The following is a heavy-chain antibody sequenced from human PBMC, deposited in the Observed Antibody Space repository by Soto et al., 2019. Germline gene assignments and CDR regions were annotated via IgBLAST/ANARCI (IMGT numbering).Heavy chain of an antibody. D-gene: IGHD3-22*01. CDR1: GGSISSGGYS. CDR2: IYHSGST. J-gene: IGHJ4*02. Sequence: SETLSLTCAVSGGSISSGGYSWSWIRQPPGKGLEWIGYIYHSGSTYYNPSLKSRVTISVDRSKNQFSLKLSSVTAADTAVYYCASVFSKSHARYYDSSGYYYAPNDYWGQGTLVTVSS. CDR3: ASVFSKSHARYYDSSGYYYAPNDY. V-gene: IGHV4-30-2*01.